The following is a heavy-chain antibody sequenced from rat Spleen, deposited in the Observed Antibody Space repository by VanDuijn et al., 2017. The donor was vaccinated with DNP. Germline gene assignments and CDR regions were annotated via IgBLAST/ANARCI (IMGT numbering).Heavy chain of an antibody. Sequence: EVQLQESGPGLVKPSQSLSLTCSVTGYSITSNYWAWIRKFPGNKMEWMGYISYSGSTSYNPSLKSRISITRDTSKNQFFLQLNSVTTEDTATYYCARYRITTYYYFDLWGPGTMVTVSS. CDR2: ISYSGST. V-gene: IGHV3-1*01. J-gene: IGHJ1*01. D-gene: IGHD1-10*01. CDR3: ARYRITTYYYFDL. CDR1: GYSITSNY.